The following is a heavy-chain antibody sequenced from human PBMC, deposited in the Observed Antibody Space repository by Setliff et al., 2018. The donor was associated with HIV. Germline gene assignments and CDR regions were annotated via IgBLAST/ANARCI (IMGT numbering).Heavy chain of an antibody. D-gene: IGHD6-6*01. J-gene: IGHJ4*02. CDR3: ARADSSTWSHYFDY. CDR2: IYTSGST. Sequence: PSETLSLTCTVSGGSISSGSYYWSWIRQPAGKGLEWIGRIYTSGSTNYNPSLKRRVTISVDTSKNQFSLKLSSVTAADTALYYCARADSSTWSHYFDYWGQGTLVTVSS. V-gene: IGHV4-61*02. CDR1: GGSISSGSYY.